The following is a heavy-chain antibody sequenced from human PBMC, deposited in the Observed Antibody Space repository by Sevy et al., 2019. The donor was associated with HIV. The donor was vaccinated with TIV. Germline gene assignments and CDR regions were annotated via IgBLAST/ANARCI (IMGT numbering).Heavy chain of an antibody. CDR1: GFMFSNYW. V-gene: IGHV3-7*01. CDR3: ARAVTRHRDCLRIMDV. Sequence: GGSLRLSCAASGFMFSNYWMTWVRQAPGKGLEWVANIKEDGSEKYYVDSVKGRFSISRDNAKNSLHLQLNTLRPEDTAVYYCARAVTRHRDCLRIMDVWGKGTTVTVSS. J-gene: IGHJ6*04. D-gene: IGHD4-17*01. CDR2: IKEDGSEK.